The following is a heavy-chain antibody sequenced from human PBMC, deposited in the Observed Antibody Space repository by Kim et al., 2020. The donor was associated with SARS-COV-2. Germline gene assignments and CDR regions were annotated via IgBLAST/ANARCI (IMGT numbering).Heavy chain of an antibody. J-gene: IGHJ5*02. V-gene: IGHV1-69*13. CDR3: ARDGYCSGGSCYASNWFDP. CDR1: GGTFSSYA. Sequence: SVKVSCKASGGTFSSYAISWVRQAPGQGLEWMGGIIPIFGTANYAQKFQGRVTITADESTSTAYMELSSLRSEDTAVYYCARDGYCSGGSCYASNWFDPWGQGTLVTVSS. CDR2: IIPIFGTA. D-gene: IGHD2-15*01.